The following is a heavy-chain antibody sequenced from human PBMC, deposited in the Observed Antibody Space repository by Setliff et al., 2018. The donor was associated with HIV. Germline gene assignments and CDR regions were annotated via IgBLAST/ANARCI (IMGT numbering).Heavy chain of an antibody. CDR3: AKRRGIGFAGFDS. V-gene: IGHV2-26*01. CDR2: IFSNDEK. Sequence: ETLSLTCTVSGGSITGHYWSWIRQPPGKALEWLAHIFSNDEKSYSTSLKSRLTISKDTSKSKVVLTMTNMDPVDTATYYCAKRRGIGFAGFDSWGRGTLVTVSS. CDR1: GGSITGHYW. J-gene: IGHJ2*01. D-gene: IGHD6-13*01.